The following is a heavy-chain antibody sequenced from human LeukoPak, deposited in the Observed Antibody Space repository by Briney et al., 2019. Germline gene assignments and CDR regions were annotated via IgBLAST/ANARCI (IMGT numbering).Heavy chain of an antibody. D-gene: IGHD3-3*01. Sequence: GGSLRLSCAASGFTFDDYAMHWVRQAPGMGLEWVSLISGDGGSTYYADSVKGRFTISRDNSKNSLYLQMNSLRTEDTALYYCANLGYDFWSGYYTRYYYYMDVWGKGTTVTVSS. CDR1: GFTFDDYA. CDR3: ANLGYDFWSGYYTRYYYYMDV. J-gene: IGHJ6*03. V-gene: IGHV3-43*02. CDR2: ISGDGGST.